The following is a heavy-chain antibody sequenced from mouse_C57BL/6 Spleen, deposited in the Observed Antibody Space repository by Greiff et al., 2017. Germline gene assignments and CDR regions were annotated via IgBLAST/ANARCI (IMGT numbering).Heavy chain of an antibody. V-gene: IGHV1-72*01. Sequence: VQLQQPGAELVKPGASVKLSCKASGYTFTSYWMHWVKQRPGRGLEWIGRIDPNSGGTKYNEKFKSKATLTVDKPSSTAYMQLSSLTSEDSAVYYCARSLGDGSSYGAWFAYWGQGTLVTVSA. CDR2: IDPNSGGT. CDR3: ARSLGDGSSYGAWFAY. CDR1: GYTFTSYW. D-gene: IGHD1-1*01. J-gene: IGHJ3*01.